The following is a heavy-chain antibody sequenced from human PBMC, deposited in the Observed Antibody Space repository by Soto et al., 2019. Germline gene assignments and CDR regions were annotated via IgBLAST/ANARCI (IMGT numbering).Heavy chain of an antibody. CDR3: ATVCRYWSTSNSLD. CDR1: GFTFSSYA. CDR2: ISTGDSPI. D-gene: IGHD2-2*01. V-gene: IGHV3-48*01. J-gene: IGHJ4*02. Sequence: EVQLVESGGGLVQPGGSLRLSCAASGFTFSSYAMNWVRQAPGKGLEWVSYISTGDSPIYYADSVKGRFTISRDNAKNSLYLQMIGLRAEATAVYYCATVCRYWSTSNSLDWVQGTLVTVSS.